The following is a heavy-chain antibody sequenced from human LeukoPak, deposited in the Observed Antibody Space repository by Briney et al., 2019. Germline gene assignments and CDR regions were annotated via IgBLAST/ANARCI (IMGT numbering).Heavy chain of an antibody. Sequence: ASVKVSCKASGYTFTSYYMHWVRQAPGQGLEWMGGIIPIFGTANYAQKFQGRVTITADESTSTAYMELSSLRSEDTAVYYCARDLRNYYDSSGLNWFDPWGQGTLVTVSS. J-gene: IGHJ5*02. CDR2: IIPIFGTA. CDR3: ARDLRNYYDSSGLNWFDP. V-gene: IGHV1-69*13. D-gene: IGHD3-22*01. CDR1: GYTFTSYY.